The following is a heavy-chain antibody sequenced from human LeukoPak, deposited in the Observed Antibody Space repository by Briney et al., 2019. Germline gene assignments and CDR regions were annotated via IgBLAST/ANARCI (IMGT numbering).Heavy chain of an antibody. J-gene: IGHJ6*02. CDR2: ISYDGSNK. CDR3: AKELYCSSTSCYSRYYYYYYGMDV. Sequence: GGSLRLSCAASGFTFSSYGMHWVRQAPGKGLEWVAVISYDGSNKYYADSVKGRFTISRDNSKNTLYLQMNSLRAEDTAVYYCAKELYCSSTSCYSRYYYYYYGMDVWGQGTTVTVSS. V-gene: IGHV3-30*18. D-gene: IGHD2-2*02. CDR1: GFTFSSYG.